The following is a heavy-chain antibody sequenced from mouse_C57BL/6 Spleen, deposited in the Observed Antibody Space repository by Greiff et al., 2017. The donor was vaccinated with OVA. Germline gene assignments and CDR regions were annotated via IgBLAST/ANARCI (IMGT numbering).Heavy chain of an antibody. CDR3: ARRVRDYAWFAY. V-gene: IGHV5-6*01. CDR2: ISSGGSYT. J-gene: IGHJ3*01. CDR1: GFTFSSYG. Sequence: EVQLVESGGDLVKPGGSLKLSCAASGFTFSSYGMSWVRQTPDKRLEWVATISSGGSYTYYPDRVKGRFTISRDNAKNTLYLQMSSLKSEDTAMYYCARRVRDYAWFAYWGQGTLVTVSA. D-gene: IGHD2-4*01.